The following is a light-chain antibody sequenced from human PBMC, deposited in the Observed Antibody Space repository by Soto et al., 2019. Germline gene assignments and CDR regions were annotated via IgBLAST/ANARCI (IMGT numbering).Light chain of an antibody. CDR1: QSVLRSNGKNH. J-gene: IGKJ1*01. Sequence: DIVMTQSPLSLPVTPGEPASISCRSSQSVLRSNGKNHLSWYLQKPGQSPQLLIYMASNRASGVRDRFSGSESGTAFTLKVSRVEAEVVGVYYCMQSLQNPWTFGQGARVESK. CDR3: MQSLQNPWT. CDR2: MAS. V-gene: IGKV2-28*01.